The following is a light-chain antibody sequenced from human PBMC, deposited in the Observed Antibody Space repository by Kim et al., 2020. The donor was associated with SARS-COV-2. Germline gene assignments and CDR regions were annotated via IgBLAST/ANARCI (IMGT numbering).Light chain of an antibody. J-gene: IGLJ3*02. V-gene: IGLV3-1*01. CDR3: QAWDSSPFWV. Sequence: SYELTQPPSVSVSPGQTASITCSGDKLGDQYACWYQQKPGQSPVLVIYQDSKRPSGIPERFSGSNSGNTATLTIRGTQAMDEADYYCQAWDSSPFWVFGG. CDR2: QDS. CDR1: KLGDQY.